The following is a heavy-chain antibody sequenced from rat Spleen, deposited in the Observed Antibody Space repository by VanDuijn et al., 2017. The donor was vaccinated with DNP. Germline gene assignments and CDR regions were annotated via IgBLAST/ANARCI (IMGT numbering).Heavy chain of an antibody. J-gene: IGHJ2*01. D-gene: IGHD1-9*01. Sequence: QVQLKESGPGLVQPSQTLSLTCAVSGFSLTSHNVHWVRQPTGKGLEWMGVLWTGGTTAYNSALKSRLSMSRDTSKSQIFLEMNSLQTEDTATYYCARWTMGITLDYWGQGVMVTVSS. CDR3: ARWTMGITLDY. CDR1: GFSLTSHN. CDR2: LWTGGTT. V-gene: IGHV2-30*01.